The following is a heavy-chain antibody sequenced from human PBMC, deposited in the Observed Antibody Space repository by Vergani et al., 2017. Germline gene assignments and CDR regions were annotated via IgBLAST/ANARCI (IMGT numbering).Heavy chain of an antibody. J-gene: IGHJ3*02. CDR1: GFTFGDYA. CDR3: TRDLVEDIVLMVYANAFDI. Sequence: EVQLVESGGGLVQPGRSLRLSCTASGFTFGDYAMSWFRQAPGKGLEWVGFIRSKAYGGTTEYAASVKGRFTISRDDSKSIAYLQMNSLKTEDTAVYYCTRDLVEDIVLMVYANAFDIWGQGTMVTVSS. CDR2: IRSKAYGGTT. V-gene: IGHV3-49*03. D-gene: IGHD2-8*01.